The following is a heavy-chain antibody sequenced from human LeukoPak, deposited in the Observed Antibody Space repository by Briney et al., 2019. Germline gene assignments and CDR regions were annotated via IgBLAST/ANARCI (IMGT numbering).Heavy chain of an antibody. Sequence: PGGSLRLSCAASGFTFSNYWMHWVRQAPGKGLVWVARINSDGSSTTSADSVKGRFTISRDNAKNTLYLQMNSLRADDTAVYYCAKGGATVIDYWGQGTLVTVSS. CDR2: INSDGSST. CDR3: AKGGATVIDY. D-gene: IGHD4-17*01. J-gene: IGHJ4*02. V-gene: IGHV3-74*01. CDR1: GFTFSNYW.